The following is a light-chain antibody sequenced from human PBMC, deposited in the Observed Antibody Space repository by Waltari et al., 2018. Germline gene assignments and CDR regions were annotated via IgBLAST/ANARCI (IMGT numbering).Light chain of an antibody. CDR3: QQYYSTPDT. J-gene: IGKJ2*01. Sequence: DIVMTQSPDSLAVSLGERATINCKSSQCVLYSSNNKNYLAWYQQKPGQPPKLLIYWASTRESGVPDRFSGSGSGTDFTLTISSLQAEDVAVYYCQQYYSTPDTFGQGTKLEIK. CDR2: WAS. V-gene: IGKV4-1*01. CDR1: QCVLYSSNNKNY.